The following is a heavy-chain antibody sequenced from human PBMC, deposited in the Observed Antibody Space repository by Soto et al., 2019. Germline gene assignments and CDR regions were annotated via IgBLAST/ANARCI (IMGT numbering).Heavy chain of an antibody. Sequence: GVSVKVSSKASGYTFTSYYINWVRQATGQGLEWMGWMNPNSGNTGYAQKFQGRVTMTRNTSISTAYMELSSLRSEDTAVYYCARDKVGAIDYWGQGTLVTVSS. CDR3: ARDKVGAIDY. J-gene: IGHJ4*02. V-gene: IGHV1-8*01. D-gene: IGHD1-26*01. CDR1: GYTFTSYY. CDR2: MNPNSGNT.